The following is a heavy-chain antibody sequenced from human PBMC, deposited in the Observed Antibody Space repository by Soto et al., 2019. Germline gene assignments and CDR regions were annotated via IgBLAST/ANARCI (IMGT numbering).Heavy chain of an antibody. CDR3: ARAPIPPALPYTYFDY. Sequence: SETLSLTCTVSGGSINSRSYYWGWIRQPPGKGLDWIGNIYYSGTTYYYPSLKSRVTISVDTSKNQFSLKLSSVTAADTAVYFCARAPIPPALPYTYFDYWGRGILVTVSS. D-gene: IGHD2-2*01. CDR2: IYYSGTT. J-gene: IGHJ4*02. CDR1: GGSINSRSYY. V-gene: IGHV4-39*01.